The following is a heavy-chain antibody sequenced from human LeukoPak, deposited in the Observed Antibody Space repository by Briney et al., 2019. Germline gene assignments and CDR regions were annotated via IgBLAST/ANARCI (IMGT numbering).Heavy chain of an antibody. CDR3: AKLPVVEMATMGFDI. V-gene: IGHV3-9*01. D-gene: IGHD5-24*01. J-gene: IGHJ3*02. CDR2: ISWNSGSI. CDR1: GFTFDDYA. Sequence: PGRSLRLSCAASGFTFDDYAMHWVRQAPGKGLEWVSGISWNSGSIGYADSVKGRFTISRDNAKNSLYLQMNSLRAEDTALYYCAKLPVVEMATMGFDIWGQGTMVTVSS.